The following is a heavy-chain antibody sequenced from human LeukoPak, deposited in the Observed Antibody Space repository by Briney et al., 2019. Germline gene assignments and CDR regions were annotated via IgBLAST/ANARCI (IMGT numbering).Heavy chain of an antibody. CDR2: ISGSGGST. J-gene: IGHJ3*02. CDR1: GFTFSSYA. D-gene: IGHD6-6*01. V-gene: IGHV3-23*01. CDR3: ARQYSSSSGKNAFDI. Sequence: GGSLRLSCAASGFTFSSYAMSWVRQAPGKGLEWVSAISGSGGSTYYADSVKGRFTISRDNSKNTLYLQMNSLRAEDTAVYCCARQYSSSSGKNAFDIWGQGTMVTVSS.